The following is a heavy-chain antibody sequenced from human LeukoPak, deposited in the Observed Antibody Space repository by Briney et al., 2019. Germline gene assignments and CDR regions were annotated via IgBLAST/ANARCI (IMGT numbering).Heavy chain of an antibody. D-gene: IGHD4-23*01. J-gene: IGHJ3*02. Sequence: ASVKVSCKASGYTFTSYYMHWVRQAPGQGLEWMGIINPSGGSTSYAQKFQGRVTMTRDTSTSTAYMELSSLRSEDTAVYYCARRLGLRWDLQAFDIWGQGTMVTVSS. CDR2: INPSGGST. CDR3: ARRLGLRWDLQAFDI. CDR1: GYTFTSYY. V-gene: IGHV1-46*01.